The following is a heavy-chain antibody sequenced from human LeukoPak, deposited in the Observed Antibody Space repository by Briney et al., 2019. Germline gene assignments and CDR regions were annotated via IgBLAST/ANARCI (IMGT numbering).Heavy chain of an antibody. J-gene: IGHJ4*02. CDR1: GFTFSSYS. D-gene: IGHD3-10*01. Sequence: GGSLRLSCAASGFTFSSYSMNWVRQAPGKGLEWVSYISSSSSTIYYADSVKGRFTISRDNAKNSLYLQMNSLRAEDTAVYYCARDPTVLLWFGESDYWGQGTLVTVSS. V-gene: IGHV3-48*01. CDR2: ISSSSSTI. CDR3: ARDPTVLLWFGESDY.